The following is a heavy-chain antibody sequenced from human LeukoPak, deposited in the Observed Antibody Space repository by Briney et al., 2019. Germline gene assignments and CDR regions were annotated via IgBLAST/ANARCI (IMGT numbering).Heavy chain of an antibody. CDR1: GGSIISSSNY. D-gene: IGHD4-17*01. Sequence: SETLSLTCTVSGGSIISSSNYWGWIRQPPGKGLEWIGSIYYSGSTYYNPSLKSRVTISVDTSKNQFSLKLSSVTAADTAVYYCARDFYGDYAGKYYYYGMDVWGQGTTVTVSS. CDR3: ARDFYGDYAGKYYYYGMDV. J-gene: IGHJ6*02. V-gene: IGHV4-39*01. CDR2: IYYSGST.